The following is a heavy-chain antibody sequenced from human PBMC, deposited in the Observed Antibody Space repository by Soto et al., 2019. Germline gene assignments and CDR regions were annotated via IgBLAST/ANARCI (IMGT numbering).Heavy chain of an antibody. Sequence: QVQLVQSGAEVKKPGASVKVSCKASGYTFTSYGISWVRQAPGQGLECMGWISAYNGNTNYAQKFQGRVTMTTDTSTSTAYMERSSLRSDDTAVYYCARDIFCGCFGESNWLDPWGEGTLVTVSS. J-gene: IGHJ5*02. V-gene: IGHV1-18*01. CDR2: ISAYNGNT. CDR1: GYTFTSYG. CDR3: ARDIFCGCFGESNWLDP. D-gene: IGHD3-10*01.